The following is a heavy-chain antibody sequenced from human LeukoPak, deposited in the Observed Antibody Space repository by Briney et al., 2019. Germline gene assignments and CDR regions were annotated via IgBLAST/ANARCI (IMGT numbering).Heavy chain of an antibody. V-gene: IGHV4-4*07. D-gene: IGHD3-10*01. CDR1: GGSISSYY. J-gene: IGHJ5*02. CDR3: AREAGITMVRGVIITFGWFDP. CDR2: IYTSGST. Sequence: IPSETLSLTCTVSGGSISSYYWSWIRQPAGKGLEWIGRIYTSGSTNYNPSLKSRVTMSVDTSKNQFSLKLSSVTAADTAVYYCAREAGITMVRGVIITFGWFDPWGQGTLVTVSS.